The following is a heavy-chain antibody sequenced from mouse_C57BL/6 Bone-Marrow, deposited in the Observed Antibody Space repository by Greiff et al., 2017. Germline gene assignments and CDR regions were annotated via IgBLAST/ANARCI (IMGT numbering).Heavy chain of an antibody. J-gene: IGHJ2*01. CDR1: GYTFTSYG. D-gene: IGHD2-3*01. CDR2: IYPRSGNT. V-gene: IGHV1-81*01. Sequence: QVQLKQSGAELARPGASVKLSCKASGYTFTSYGISWVKQRTGQGLEWIGEIYPRSGNTYYNEKFKGKATLTADKSSSTAYMELRSLTSEDSAVYFCARRAGWLPPFDYWGQGTTLTVSS. CDR3: ARRAGWLPPFDY.